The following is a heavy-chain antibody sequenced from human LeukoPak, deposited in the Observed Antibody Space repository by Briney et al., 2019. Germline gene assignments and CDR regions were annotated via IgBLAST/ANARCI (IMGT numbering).Heavy chain of an antibody. Sequence: SETLSLTCTVSGGSISSSSYYWGWIRQPPGKGLEWIGSIYYSGGTYYNPSLKSRVTISVDTSKNQFSLKLSSVTAADTAVYYCARATTAYYYYYMDVWGKGTTVTVSS. CDR1: GGSISSSSYY. J-gene: IGHJ6*03. D-gene: IGHD1-26*01. CDR2: IYYSGGT. CDR3: ARATTAYYYYYMDV. V-gene: IGHV4-39*07.